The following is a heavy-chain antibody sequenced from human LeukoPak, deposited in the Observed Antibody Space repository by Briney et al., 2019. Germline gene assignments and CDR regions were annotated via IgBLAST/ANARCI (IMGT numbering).Heavy chain of an antibody. CDR3: ARPPYSSGSFDL. J-gene: IGHJ2*01. D-gene: IGHD6-19*01. CDR2: IDSDGSST. CDR1: GFTFSSYW. V-gene: IGHV3-74*01. Sequence: GGSLRLSCAASGFTFSSYWMHWVRQAPGKGLVWVSRIDSDGSSTTYADSVKGRFTISRDNAKNTLYLQMNSLRAEDTAVCYCARPPYSSGSFDLWGRGTLVTVSS.